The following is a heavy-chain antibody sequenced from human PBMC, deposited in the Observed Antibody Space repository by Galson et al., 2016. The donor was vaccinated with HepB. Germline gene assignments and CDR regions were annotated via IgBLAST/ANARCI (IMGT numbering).Heavy chain of an antibody. CDR1: GFDFRMYG. J-gene: IGHJ2*01. D-gene: IGHD3/OR15-3a*01. Sequence: SLRLSCAASGFDFRMYGLHWVRQAPGKGLEWVATMSFDGSKKFYGDSVKGRFAISRDNSRNTLFLQMDRLRTEDTARYFCHSFSLDPHFDLWGPGTLVAVSS. CDR2: MSFDGSKK. CDR3: HSFSLDPHFDL. V-gene: IGHV3-30*03.